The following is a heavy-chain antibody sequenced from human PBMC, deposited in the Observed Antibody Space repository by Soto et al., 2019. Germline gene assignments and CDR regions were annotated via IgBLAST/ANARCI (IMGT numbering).Heavy chain of an antibody. D-gene: IGHD3-22*01. CDR3: ARHNYDSSGTAVDV. V-gene: IGHV4-31*03. CDR1: GGSISSGGYY. Sequence: QVQLQESGPGLVKPSQTLSLTCTVSGGSISSGGYYWSWIRQHTGKGLEWIGYIYYSGSTYYNPSLKSRVTISVDTSKNQFSLKLSSLNAADKAVYYCARHNYDSSGTAVDVWGQGTTVTVSS. J-gene: IGHJ6*02. CDR2: IYYSGST.